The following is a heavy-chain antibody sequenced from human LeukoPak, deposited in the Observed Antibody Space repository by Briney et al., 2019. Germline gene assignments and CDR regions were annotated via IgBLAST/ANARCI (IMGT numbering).Heavy chain of an antibody. CDR3: ARGIDEWLYLNY. CDR2: IKHDGGEK. J-gene: IGHJ4*02. V-gene: IGHV3-7*04. CDR1: GFTFSNYW. D-gene: IGHD3-3*01. Sequence: PGGSLRLSCAASGFTFSNYWMTWVRQAPGKGLEWVANIKHDGGEKYYVDSVKGRFTISRDNAKNSLYLQMNSLRAEDTAVYYCARGIDEWLYLNYWGQGALVTVSS.